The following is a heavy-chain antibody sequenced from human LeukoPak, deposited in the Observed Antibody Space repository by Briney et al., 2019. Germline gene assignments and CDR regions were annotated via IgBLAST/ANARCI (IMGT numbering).Heavy chain of an antibody. Sequence: ASVKLSCKASGYTFSSYGISWVRQAPGQGLEWLGYISAYNGNTNYAQKVQGRITMTTDTSTSTAYMEMRSLRSDDTSVYYCALDCSGSSCYWIHWGQGTLVTVSS. V-gene: IGHV1-18*01. CDR2: ISAYNGNT. CDR3: ALDCSGSSCYWIH. CDR1: GYTFSSYG. J-gene: IGHJ4*02. D-gene: IGHD2-15*01.